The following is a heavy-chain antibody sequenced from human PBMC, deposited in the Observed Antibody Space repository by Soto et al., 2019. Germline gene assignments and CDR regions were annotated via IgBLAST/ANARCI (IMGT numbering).Heavy chain of an antibody. V-gene: IGHV1-58*01. Sequence: SVKVSCKASGFTLTSPAVQRVRRAPGQRLEWIGWIVVGSGNTNYAQKFQERVTITRDMSTSTAYMELSSLRSEDTAVYYCAADSGQYSYGYDYWGQGTLVTVSS. J-gene: IGHJ4*02. CDR2: IVVGSGNT. D-gene: IGHD5-18*01. CDR3: AADSGQYSYGYDY. CDR1: GFTLTSPA.